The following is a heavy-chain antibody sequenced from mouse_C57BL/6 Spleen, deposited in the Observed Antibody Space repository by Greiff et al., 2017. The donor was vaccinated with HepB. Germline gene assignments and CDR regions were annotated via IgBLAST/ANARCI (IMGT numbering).Heavy chain of an antibody. CDR3: AMRTTVVADAMDY. V-gene: IGHV1-82*01. Sequence: QVQLKESGPELVKPGASVKISCKASGYAFSSSWMNWVKQRPGKGLEWIGRIYPGDGDTNYNGKFKGKATLTADKSSSTAYMQLSSLTSEDSAVYFCAMRTTVVADAMDYWGQGTSVTVSS. J-gene: IGHJ4*01. CDR2: IYPGDGDT. D-gene: IGHD1-1*01. CDR1: GYAFSSSW.